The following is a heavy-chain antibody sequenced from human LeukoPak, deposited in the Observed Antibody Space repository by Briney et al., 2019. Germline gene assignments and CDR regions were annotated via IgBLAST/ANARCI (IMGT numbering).Heavy chain of an antibody. V-gene: IGHV5-51*01. CDR3: AIQGEAAGTLGY. CDR1: GYSFTNYW. D-gene: IGHD6-13*01. J-gene: IGHJ4*02. Sequence: NSGESLKISCKGSGYSFTNYWIGWVRQMPGKGLEWMGIIYPGDSDTRYSPSFQGQVTISADKSLTTAYLQWGSLKASDSAMYYCAIQGEAAGTLGYWGQGTLVTVSS. CDR2: IYPGDSDT.